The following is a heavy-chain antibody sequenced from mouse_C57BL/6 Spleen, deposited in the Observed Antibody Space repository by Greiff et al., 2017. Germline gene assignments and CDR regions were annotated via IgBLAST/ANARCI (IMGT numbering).Heavy chain of an antibody. V-gene: IGHV5-4*01. D-gene: IGHD2-5*01. CDR1: GFTFSSYA. CDR2: ISDGGSYT. CDR3: ARDRDSNYEYYYAMDY. J-gene: IGHJ4*01. Sequence: EVQVVESGGGLVKPGGSLKLSCAASGFTFSSYAMSWVRQTPEKRLEWVATISDGGSYTYYPDNVKGRFTISRDNAKNNLYLQMSHLKSEDTAMYYCARDRDSNYEYYYAMDYWGQGTSVTVSS.